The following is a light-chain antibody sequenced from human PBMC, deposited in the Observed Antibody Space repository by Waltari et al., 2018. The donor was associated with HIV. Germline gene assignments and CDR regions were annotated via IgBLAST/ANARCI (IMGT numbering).Light chain of an antibody. J-gene: IGLJ1*01. CDR3: CSCVGWRTILYV. CDR1: SSDVGSSHL. CDR2: EVS. V-gene: IGLV2-23*02. Sequence: QSALLQPASVSGSPGQSITISCTETSSDVGSSHLVPRYQQHPGKAPKLMTYEVSKRPSGVCKRLSGAKSGKTASLTITGIEAEDESVYYCCSCVGWRTILYVFGAGTKVTGL.